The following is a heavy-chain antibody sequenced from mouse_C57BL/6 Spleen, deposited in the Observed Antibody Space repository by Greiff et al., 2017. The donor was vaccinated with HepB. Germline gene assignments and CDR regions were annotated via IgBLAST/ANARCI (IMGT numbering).Heavy chain of an antibody. Sequence: EVNLVESGGGLVKPGGSLKLSCAASGFTFSDYGMHWVRQAPEKGLEWVAYISSGSSTIYYADTVKGRFTISRDNAKNTLFLQMTSLRSEDTAMYYCARGYYYGSSYAMDYWGQGTSVTVSS. D-gene: IGHD1-1*01. J-gene: IGHJ4*01. CDR2: ISSGSSTI. V-gene: IGHV5-17*01. CDR3: ARGYYYGSSYAMDY. CDR1: GFTFSDYG.